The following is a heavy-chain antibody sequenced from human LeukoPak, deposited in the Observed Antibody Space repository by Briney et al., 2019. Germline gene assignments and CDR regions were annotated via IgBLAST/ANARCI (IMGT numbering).Heavy chain of an antibody. CDR2: ISGSGTSI. J-gene: IGHJ5*02. CDR3: ARDRGGWYRWFDP. V-gene: IGHV3-48*03. Sequence: GGSLRLSCAASGFTFSSYEMNWVRQAPGKGLEWVSYISGSGTSIHYADSVKGRFTTSRDNAQNSLYLQMNSLRAEDTALYYCARDRGGWYRWFDPWGQGTLVTVSS. D-gene: IGHD6-19*01. CDR1: GFTFSSYE.